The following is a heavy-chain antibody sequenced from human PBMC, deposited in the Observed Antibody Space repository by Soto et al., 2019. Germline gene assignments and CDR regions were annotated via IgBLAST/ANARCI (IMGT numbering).Heavy chain of an antibody. CDR3: AKATYMTTVAYFDY. V-gene: IGHV3-23*01. D-gene: IGHD4-17*01. CDR2: ISGSGGGT. CDR1: GFTFKSYA. J-gene: IGHJ4*02. Sequence: EVQLLESGGGLVQPGGSLRLSCAASGFTFKSYAMSWVRQAPGKGLEWVSGISGSGGGTYYADSVKGRFTISRDNSKNTLYLQMSSLRAEDTAVYHCAKATYMTTVAYFDYWGPGHRVTFSS.